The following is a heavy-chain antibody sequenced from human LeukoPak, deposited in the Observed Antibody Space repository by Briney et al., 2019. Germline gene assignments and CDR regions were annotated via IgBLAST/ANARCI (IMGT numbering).Heavy chain of an antibody. CDR1: GFTFSSFG. D-gene: IGHD6-13*01. V-gene: IGHV3-30*18. CDR3: AKDRGSSSWLKSA. CDR2: ISYDGSNK. J-gene: IGHJ5*02. Sequence: GGSLRLSCAASGFTFSSFGMHWVRQAPGKGLEWVAVISYDGSNKYYADSVKGRFTISRDNSKNTLYLQMNSLRAEATAVYYCAKDRGSSSWLKSAWGQGTLVTVSS.